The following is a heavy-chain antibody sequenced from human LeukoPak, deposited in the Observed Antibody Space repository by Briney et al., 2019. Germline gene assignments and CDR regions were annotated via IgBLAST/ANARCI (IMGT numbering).Heavy chain of an antibody. J-gene: IGHJ4*02. Sequence: SETLSLTCTVSGGSISSYYWSWIRQPPGKGLEWIGYIYYSGSTNYNPSLKSRVTISVDRSKNQFSLKLSSVTAADTAVYYCARGRGLIFDYWGQGTLVTVSS. V-gene: IGHV4-59*12. CDR2: IYYSGST. CDR1: GGSISSYY. D-gene: IGHD3-16*01. CDR3: ARGRGLIFDY.